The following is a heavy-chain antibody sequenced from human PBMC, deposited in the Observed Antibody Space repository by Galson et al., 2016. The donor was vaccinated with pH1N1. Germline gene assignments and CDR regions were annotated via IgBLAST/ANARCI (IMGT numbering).Heavy chain of an antibody. CDR3: ARAAYGDYADYFDY. V-gene: IGHV1-69*13. Sequence: SVKVSCKASGGTFSSYGISWVRQAPGQGLEWMGRIIPIFGTANYAQKFQGRVTITADESTSTAYMELSSLRSEDTAVYYCARAAYGDYADYFDYWGQGTLVTVSS. CDR1: GGTFSSYG. J-gene: IGHJ4*02. CDR2: IIPIFGTA. D-gene: IGHD4-17*01.